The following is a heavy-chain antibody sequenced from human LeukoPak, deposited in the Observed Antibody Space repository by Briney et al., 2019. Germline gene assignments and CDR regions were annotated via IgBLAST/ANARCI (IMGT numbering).Heavy chain of an antibody. D-gene: IGHD2-21*02. CDR3: ARDAGIYCGGDCYPPETSYYYYYGMDV. Sequence: ASVKVSCKASGYTFTSYAMNWVRQAPGQGLEWMGWINTNTGNPTYAQGFTGRFVFSLDTSVSTAYLQISSLKAEDTAVYYCARDAGIYCGGDCYPPETSYYYYYGMDVWGQGTTVTVSS. CDR1: GYTFTSYA. V-gene: IGHV7-4-1*02. CDR2: INTNTGNP. J-gene: IGHJ6*02.